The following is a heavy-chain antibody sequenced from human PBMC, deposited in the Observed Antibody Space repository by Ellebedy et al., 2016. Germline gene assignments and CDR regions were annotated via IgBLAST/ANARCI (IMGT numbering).Heavy chain of an antibody. CDR1: GFTFINYA. V-gene: IGHV3-23*01. J-gene: IGHJ4*02. Sequence: GESLKISXTASGFTFINYAMSWVRQAPGKGLEWVSTISGSAGSTYSADSVKGRLTLSRDNSKNTLNLQMNSLRADDTAIYYCVTHTGTYEGPFDYWGQGSLVTVSS. CDR3: VTHTGTYEGPFDY. CDR2: ISGSAGST. D-gene: IGHD1-26*01.